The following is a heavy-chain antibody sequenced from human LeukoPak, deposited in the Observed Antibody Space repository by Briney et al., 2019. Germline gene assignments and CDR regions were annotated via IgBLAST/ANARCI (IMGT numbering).Heavy chain of an antibody. D-gene: IGHD1-26*01. Sequence: LSAGTLRLSCAASGFTFSSYGMSWVRHAPGNGLEWVSAISGSGGSTYYADSVKGRFTISRDNSKNTLYLQMNSLRAEDTAVYYCAKWGATTLWFDPWGQGTLVTVSS. CDR3: AKWGATTLWFDP. CDR1: GFTFSSYG. CDR2: ISGSGGST. V-gene: IGHV3-23*01. J-gene: IGHJ5*02.